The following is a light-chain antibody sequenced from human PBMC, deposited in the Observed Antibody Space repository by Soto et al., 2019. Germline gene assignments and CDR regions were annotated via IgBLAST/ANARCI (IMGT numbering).Light chain of an antibody. V-gene: IGLV2-14*03. CDR3: CSYTPSDHLV. J-gene: IGLJ3*02. Sequence: QSALTQPASVSGSPGQSITISCTGTSSDVGRYDYVSWYQQYPGKAPRLMIYDVTNRPSGVSYRFSGSKSGNTASLTISGLQTEDEAAYYCCSYTPSDHLVFGGGTKLTVL. CDR2: DVT. CDR1: SSDVGRYDY.